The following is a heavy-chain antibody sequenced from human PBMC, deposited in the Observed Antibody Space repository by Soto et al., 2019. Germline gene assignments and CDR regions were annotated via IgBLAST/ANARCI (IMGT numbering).Heavy chain of an antibody. CDR1: GFTFSSYA. D-gene: IGHD2-8*02. V-gene: IGHV3-23*01. Sequence: VQLLESGGGLVQPGGSLRLSCVASGFTFSSYAMRWVRQAPGKGLEWVSAISGSGGTTYYADSVKGRFTISRDDSKNTLYLQMNSLRAADTAVYYCSKYRTLYCETTFDYWGQGTLVIVSS. CDR2: ISGSGGTT. J-gene: IGHJ4*02. CDR3: SKYRTLYCETTFDY.